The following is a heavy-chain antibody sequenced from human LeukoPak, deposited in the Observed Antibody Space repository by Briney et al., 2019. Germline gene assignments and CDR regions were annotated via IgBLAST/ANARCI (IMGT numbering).Heavy chain of an antibody. J-gene: IGHJ6*02. Sequence: GGSLRLSCAASGLTFSNYAMSWVRQAPGKGLDWVSAIGGNGGSTYYVDSVKGRFTISRDNSKNTLYLQMNSLRAEDTAVYYCAKGLTYYYYNMDVWGQGTTVTVSS. V-gene: IGHV3-23*01. CDR2: IGGNGGST. CDR1: GLTFSNYA. CDR3: AKGLTYYYYNMDV. D-gene: IGHD3-9*01.